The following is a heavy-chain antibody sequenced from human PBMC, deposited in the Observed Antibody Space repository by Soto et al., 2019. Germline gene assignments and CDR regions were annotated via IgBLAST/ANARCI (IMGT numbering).Heavy chain of an antibody. CDR3: ARYNAASGTYYFDF. Sequence: SETLSLTCAVYGGSFSGYYWTWIRQPPGTGLEWIGEINHSGSTNYNPSLKSRVTISVDISKSQFSLRLTSVTAADTAVYYCARYNAASGTYYFDFPGQGARVTVSS. V-gene: IGHV4-34*01. J-gene: IGHJ4*02. CDR2: INHSGST. CDR1: GGSFSGYY. D-gene: IGHD6-13*01.